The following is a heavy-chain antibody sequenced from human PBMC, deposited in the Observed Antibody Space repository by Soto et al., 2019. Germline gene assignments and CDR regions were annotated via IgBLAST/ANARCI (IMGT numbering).Heavy chain of an antibody. J-gene: IGHJ4*02. CDR1: GITISNYP. CDR2: ISGSGDRT. Sequence: EVQLLESGGGLVQPGGSLRLSCAASGITISNYPMSWVRQAPGKGLDWVSGISGSGDRTYYADSAKGQFTISKDISRNSLSLQLDSLGVEDTAVYFCVKDDGGYPSTAPHWGQGTLVTVSS. V-gene: IGHV3-23*01. D-gene: IGHD3-22*01. CDR3: VKDDGGYPSTAPH.